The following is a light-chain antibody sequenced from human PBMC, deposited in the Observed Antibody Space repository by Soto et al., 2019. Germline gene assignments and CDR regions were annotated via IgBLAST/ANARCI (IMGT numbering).Light chain of an antibody. V-gene: IGKV3-11*01. CDR2: DAS. Sequence: EILLTQSPATLSLSPWEIANLPWRASQSVSSYLAWYQQKPGQAPRLLIYDASNRATGIPARFSGSGSGTDFTLTISSLEPEDFAVYYCQQRSNWPRTFGQGTKVDIK. CDR1: QSVSSY. J-gene: IGKJ1*01. CDR3: QQRSNWPRT.